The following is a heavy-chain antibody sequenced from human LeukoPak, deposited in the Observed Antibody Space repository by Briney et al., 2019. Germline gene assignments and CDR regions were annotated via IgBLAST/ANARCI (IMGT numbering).Heavy chain of an antibody. CDR3: ARGGYSYGHDAFDI. V-gene: IGHV3-33*01. CDR2: IWYDGSNK. Sequence: PGRSLRLSCAASGFTFSSYGMHWVRQAPGKGLEWVAVIWYDGSNKYYADSVKGRFTISRDNSENTLYLQMNSLRAEDTAVYYCARGGYSYGHDAFDIWGQGTMVTVSS. J-gene: IGHJ3*02. D-gene: IGHD5-18*01. CDR1: GFTFSSYG.